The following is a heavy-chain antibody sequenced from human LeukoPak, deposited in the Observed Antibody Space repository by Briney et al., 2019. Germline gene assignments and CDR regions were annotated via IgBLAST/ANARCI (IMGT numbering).Heavy chain of an antibody. Sequence: ASVKVFCKASGYTFTGYYMHWVRQAPGQGLEWMGWINPNSGGTNYAQKFQGRVTMTRDTSISAAYMELSRLRSDDTAVYYCARNPPGYSSSWTFDYWGQGTLVTVPS. V-gene: IGHV1-2*02. CDR3: ARNPPGYSSSWTFDY. CDR2: INPNSGGT. J-gene: IGHJ4*02. D-gene: IGHD6-13*01. CDR1: GYTFTGYY.